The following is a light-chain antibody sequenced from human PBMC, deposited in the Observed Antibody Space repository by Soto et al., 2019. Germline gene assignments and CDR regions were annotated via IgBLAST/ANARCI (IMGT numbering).Light chain of an antibody. CDR1: QSVRNY. CDR2: DAS. V-gene: IGKV3-11*01. CDR3: QHYVSPPIT. J-gene: IGKJ5*01. Sequence: EIALTQSPATLSLSPGERANLSCRASQSVRNYLAWYQQKHGQAPRXXIYDASYRATGIPARFSGSGSGTDLTITISRLEPEDVEVYDGQHYVSPPITFGQGTRLEIK.